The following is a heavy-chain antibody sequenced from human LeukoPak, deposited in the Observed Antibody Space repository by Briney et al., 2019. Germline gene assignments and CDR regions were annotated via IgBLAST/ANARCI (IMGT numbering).Heavy chain of an antibody. CDR3: ARDRPTRGYSPGLYYYYYYGMDV. D-gene: IGHD5-18*01. J-gene: IGHJ6*02. V-gene: IGHV3-30-3*01. Sequence: PGGSLRLSCAASGFTFSSYAMHWVRQAPGKGLEWVAVISYDGSNKYYADSVKGRFTISRDNSKNTLYLQMNSLRAEDTAVYYCARDRPTRGYSPGLYYYYYYGMDVWGQGTTVTVSS. CDR2: ISYDGSNK. CDR1: GFTFSSYA.